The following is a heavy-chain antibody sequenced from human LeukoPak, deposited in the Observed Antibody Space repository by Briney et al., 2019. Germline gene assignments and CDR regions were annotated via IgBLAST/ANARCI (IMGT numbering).Heavy chain of an antibody. J-gene: IGHJ5*02. CDR2: INPYSGGT. D-gene: IGHD2-15*01. Sequence: ASVQVSCKSSGYTFTDYYMHWVRQAPGQGLEWTGWINPYSGGTNYAQKFQGRVTMTRDTSISTAYMQLSRLTSDDTAVYYCARVVVAATNWFDPWGQGTLVTVSS. V-gene: IGHV1-2*02. CDR3: ARVVVAATNWFDP. CDR1: GYTFTDYY.